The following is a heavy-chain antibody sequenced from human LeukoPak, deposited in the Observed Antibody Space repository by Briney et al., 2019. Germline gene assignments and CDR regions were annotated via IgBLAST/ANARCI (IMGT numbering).Heavy chain of an antibody. J-gene: IGHJ6*02. CDR2: ISSGGSTI. CDR3: ARVPREPDSGNTMPMDV. Sequence: GSLRLSCAGSGWTFSDYFMSWIRQAPGKGLEWVSYISSGGSTIYYADSVEGRFSISRDNAKNSLYLQLSGLRAEDTAVYYCARVPREPDSGNTMPMDVWGQGTTVTVSS. V-gene: IGHV3-11*01. D-gene: IGHD1-14*01. CDR1: GWTFSDYF.